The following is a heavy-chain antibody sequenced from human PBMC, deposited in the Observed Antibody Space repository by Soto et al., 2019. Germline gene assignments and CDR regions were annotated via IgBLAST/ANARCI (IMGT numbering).Heavy chain of an antibody. D-gene: IGHD3-16*01. CDR2: IYYSGTS. J-gene: IGHJ4*02. V-gene: IGHV4-39*01. CDR1: GGSISSSFYY. CDR3: VNHQGRNPGGVIDF. Sequence: SETLSLTCTVSGGSISSSFYYWGWIRQPPGKGLEWIGSIYYSGTSDQNPSLNSRATISVDTSKNHFSLMLSSVTAADTAVYYCVNHQGRNPGGVIDFWGQGNLVTVSS.